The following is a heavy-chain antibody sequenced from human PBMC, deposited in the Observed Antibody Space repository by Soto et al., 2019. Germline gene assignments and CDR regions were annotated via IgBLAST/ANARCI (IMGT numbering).Heavy chain of an antibody. CDR1: GFTFESYA. J-gene: IGHJ4*02. CDR2: ISWNSGSI. V-gene: IGHV3-9*01. Sequence: EVQLVESGGGSVQPGRSLRLSCVASGFTFESYAMHWVRQVPGKGLEWVSGISWNSGSIGYEDSVKGRFTISRDNAQKSLYLEMNSLRVEDTAFYYCVKDIHEQWLVSHFEYWGQGPLLTVSS. CDR3: VKDIHEQWLVSHFEY. D-gene: IGHD6-19*01.